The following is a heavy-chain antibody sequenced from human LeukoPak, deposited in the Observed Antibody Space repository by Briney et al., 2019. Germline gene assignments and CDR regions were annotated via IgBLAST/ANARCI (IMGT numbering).Heavy chain of an antibody. CDR2: IYHRGST. D-gene: IGHD3-22*01. CDR1: GGSISSSNW. Sequence: PSETLSLTCGVSGGSISSSNWRSWVRQPPGKGLEWIGEIYHRGSTNYNPSLKSRVTISVDKFKNQFSLNLTSVTAADTAVYYCARTYSDSSGFYPDAFDIWGQGTMVTVTS. V-gene: IGHV4-4*02. J-gene: IGHJ3*02. CDR3: ARTYSDSSGFYPDAFDI.